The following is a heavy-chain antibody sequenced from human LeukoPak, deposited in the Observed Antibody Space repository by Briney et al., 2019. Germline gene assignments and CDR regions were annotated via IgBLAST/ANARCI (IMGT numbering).Heavy chain of an antibody. J-gene: IGHJ4*02. CDR2: INTDGSST. CDR1: RFTLSSYW. V-gene: IGHV3-74*01. CDR3: ASRSGVY. Sequence: GGSLRLSCAASRFTLSSYWMHWVRQAPGKGLVWVSRINTDGSSTNYADSVKGRFTISRDNAMNTLYLQMNNLRAEDTAVYYCASRSGVYWGQGTLVSVSS.